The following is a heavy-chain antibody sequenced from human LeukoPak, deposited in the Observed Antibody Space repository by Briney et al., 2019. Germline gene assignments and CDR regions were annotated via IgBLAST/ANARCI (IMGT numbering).Heavy chain of an antibody. D-gene: IGHD2-21*02. CDR2: INPNSGGT. V-gene: IGHV1-2*02. CDR1: GYTFTGYY. Sequence: ASVKVSCKASGYTFTGYYMHWVRQAPGQGLEWMGWINPNSGGTNYAQKFQGRVTMTRDTSISTAYMELSRLRSDDTAVYYCARIDTAYCGGDCYSTNDYWGQGTLVTVSS. CDR3: ARIDTAYCGGDCYSTNDY. J-gene: IGHJ4*02.